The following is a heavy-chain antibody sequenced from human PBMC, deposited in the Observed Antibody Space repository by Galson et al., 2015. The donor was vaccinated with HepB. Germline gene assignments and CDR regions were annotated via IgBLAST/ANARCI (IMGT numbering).Heavy chain of an antibody. J-gene: IGHJ4*02. CDR3: ARGEKWELQNPVDY. D-gene: IGHD1-26*01. Sequence: SVKVSCKASGGTFSSYAISWVRQAPGQGLEWMGRIIPILGIANYAQKFQGRVTITADKSTSTAYMELSSLRSEDTAVYYCARGEKWELQNPVDYWGQGTLVTVSS. CDR2: IIPILGIA. CDR1: GGTFSSYA. V-gene: IGHV1-69*04.